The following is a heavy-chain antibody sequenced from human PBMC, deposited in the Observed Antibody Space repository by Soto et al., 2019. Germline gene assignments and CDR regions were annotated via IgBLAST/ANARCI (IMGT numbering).Heavy chain of an antibody. Sequence: QLQLQESGPGLVKPSETLSLTCTVSGGSISSSSYYWGWIRQPPGKGLEWIGSIYYSGSTYYNPSLKSRVTISVDTSKNYFSLKLSSVTAADTAVYYCASYIVGATLYYFDYWGQGTLVTVSS. J-gene: IGHJ4*02. CDR1: GGSISSSSYY. D-gene: IGHD1-26*01. V-gene: IGHV4-39*01. CDR2: IYYSGST. CDR3: ASYIVGATLYYFDY.